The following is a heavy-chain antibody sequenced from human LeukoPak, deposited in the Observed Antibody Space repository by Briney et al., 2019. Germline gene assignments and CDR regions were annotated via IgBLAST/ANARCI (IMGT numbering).Heavy chain of an antibody. CDR1: GFTVSSNY. D-gene: IGHD3-16*02. J-gene: IGHJ4*02. CDR3: AREGPVMITFGGVIVRLGFDY. V-gene: IGHV3-48*02. Sequence: GGSLRLSCAASGFTVSSNYMSWVRQAPGKGLEWVSYISSSSSTIYYADSVKGRFTISRDNAKNSLYLQMNSLRDEDTAVYYCAREGPVMITFGGVIVRLGFDYWGQGTLVTVSS. CDR2: ISSSSSTI.